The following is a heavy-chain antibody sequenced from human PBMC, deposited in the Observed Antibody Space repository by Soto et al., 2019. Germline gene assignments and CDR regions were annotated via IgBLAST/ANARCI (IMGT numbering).Heavy chain of an antibody. D-gene: IGHD1-26*01. CDR3: AASYSGVENFDY. V-gene: IGHV1-69*13. J-gene: IGHJ4*02. Sequence: GASVKVSCKASGGTFSSYAISWVRQAPGQGLEWMGGIIPIFGTANYAQKFQGRVTITADESTSTAYMELSSLRSEDTAVYYCAASYSGVENFDYWGQGTLVTVSS. CDR1: GGTFSSYA. CDR2: IIPIFGTA.